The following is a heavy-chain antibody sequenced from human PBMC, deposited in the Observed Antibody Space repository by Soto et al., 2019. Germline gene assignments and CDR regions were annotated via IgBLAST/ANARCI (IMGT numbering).Heavy chain of an antibody. CDR3: ARGGHVVVVTAALDY. CDR1: GYTFTDYY. V-gene: IGHV1-46*01. J-gene: IGHJ4*02. CDR2: ANPSGGHT. D-gene: IGHD2-21*02. Sequence: QVQLMQSGAEVKKPGASVKVSCKASGYTFTDYYIHWVRQAPGQGLEWMGTANPSGGHTTYKQHLLGGVTMTRDTSTSTLYMGLTRLTSDDTAVYYCARGGHVVVVTAALDYWGQGTLVTVSS.